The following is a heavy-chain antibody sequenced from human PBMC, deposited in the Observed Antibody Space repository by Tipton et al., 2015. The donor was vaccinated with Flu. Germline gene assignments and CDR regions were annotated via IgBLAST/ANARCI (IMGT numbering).Heavy chain of an antibody. CDR1: GDFFTSYY. CDR3: ARRDYSNYVSDPKSWFDP. D-gene: IGHD4-11*01. CDR2: IYNSEYT. J-gene: IGHJ5*02. Sequence: TLSLTCTVSGDFFTSYYWNWIRQPPGKGLEWIGYIYNSEYTKYNPSLKSRVTISIDTSRNQFSLKVFSVTAADTAVYYCARRDYSNYVSDPKSWFDPWGQGILVTVSS. V-gene: IGHV4-4*09.